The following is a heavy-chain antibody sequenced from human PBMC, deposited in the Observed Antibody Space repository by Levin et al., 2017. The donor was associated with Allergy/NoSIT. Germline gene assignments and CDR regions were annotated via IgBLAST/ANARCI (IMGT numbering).Heavy chain of an antibody. D-gene: IGHD4-17*01. V-gene: IGHV3-23*05. CDR1: GFPFNSYA. Sequence: GGSLRLSCAASGFPFNSYALSWVRQAPGKGLEWVSAIYASANSIYYSDSVKGRFTISKDSSKNTLYLHMNSLRAEDTAVYYCARSSRDYGTFDYWGQGTLVTVSS. CDR3: ARSSRDYGTFDY. CDR2: IYASANSI. J-gene: IGHJ4*02.